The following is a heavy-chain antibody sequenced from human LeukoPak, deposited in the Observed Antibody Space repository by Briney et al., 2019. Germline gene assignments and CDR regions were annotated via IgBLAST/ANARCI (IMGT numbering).Heavy chain of an antibody. Sequence: TSVKVSCKASGFTFTSYAVQWVRQARGQRLEWIGWIVVGSGNANYAQKFQERVTITRDMSTSTAYMELSSLRSEDTAVYYCAADRSGWFYFDYWGQETLVTVSS. CDR3: AADRSGWFYFDY. D-gene: IGHD6-19*01. J-gene: IGHJ4*02. CDR2: IVVGSGNA. CDR1: GFTFTSYA. V-gene: IGHV1-58*01.